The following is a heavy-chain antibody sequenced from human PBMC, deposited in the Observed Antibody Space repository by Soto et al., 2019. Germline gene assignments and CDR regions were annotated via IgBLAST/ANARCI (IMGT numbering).Heavy chain of an antibody. CDR3: ARDLFGELLYHFDY. V-gene: IGHV4-4*07. Sequence: PSETLSLTCTVSGGSISSYYWSWIRQPAGKGLEWIGRIYTSGSTNYNPSLKSRVTMSVGTSKNQFSLKLSSVTAADTAVYYCARDLFGELLYHFDYWGQGTLVTVSS. J-gene: IGHJ4*02. CDR1: GGSISSYY. CDR2: IYTSGST. D-gene: IGHD3-10*01.